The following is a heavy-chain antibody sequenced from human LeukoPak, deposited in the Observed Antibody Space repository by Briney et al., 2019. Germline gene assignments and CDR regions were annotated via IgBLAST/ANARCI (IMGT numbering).Heavy chain of an antibody. CDR1: GGSFSGYY. CDR3: ARSGRYQIY. D-gene: IGHD3-10*01. Sequence: SETLSLTCAVYGGSFSGYYWSWIPQPPGKGLEWIGEINNSGTTNYNQSLKSRVTISEDTFRNQFSLKLSSVTAADTAVYYCARSGRYQIYWGRGTLVTVSS. V-gene: IGHV4-34*01. J-gene: IGHJ4*02. CDR2: INNSGTT.